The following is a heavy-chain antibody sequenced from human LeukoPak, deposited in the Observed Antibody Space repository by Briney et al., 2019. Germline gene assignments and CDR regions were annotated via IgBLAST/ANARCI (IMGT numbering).Heavy chain of an antibody. CDR1: GFTFSSYA. CDR2: ISGSGGST. Sequence: PGGSLRLSCAASGFTFSSYAMSWVRQAPGKGLEWVSAISGSGGSTYYADSVKGRFTLSRDNSKNTLYLQMNSLRAEDTAVYYCAKDLEAPIAAAGVNWFDPWGQGTLVTVSS. J-gene: IGHJ5*02. D-gene: IGHD6-13*01. CDR3: AKDLEAPIAAAGVNWFDP. V-gene: IGHV3-23*01.